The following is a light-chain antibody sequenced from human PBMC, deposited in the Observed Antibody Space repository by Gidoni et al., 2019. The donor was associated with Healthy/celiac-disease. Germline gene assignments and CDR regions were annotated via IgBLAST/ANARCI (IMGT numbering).Light chain of an antibody. CDR1: QGISSA. CDR3: QQFNSYPVT. CDR2: DAS. Sequence: AIQLTPSPSSLSASVGDRVTITCRASQGISSALAWYQQKPGKAPKLLIYDASSLESGVPSRFSGSGSGTDFTLTISSLQPEDFATYYCQQFNSYPVTFXPXTKVDIK. J-gene: IGKJ3*01. V-gene: IGKV1-13*02.